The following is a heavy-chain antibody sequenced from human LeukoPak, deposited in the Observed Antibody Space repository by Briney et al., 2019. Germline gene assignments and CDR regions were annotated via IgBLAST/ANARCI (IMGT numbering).Heavy chain of an antibody. D-gene: IGHD1-26*01. J-gene: IGHJ3*02. CDR3: AKAGSYFGFGAFDI. CDR2: ISSGSSYI. V-gene: IGHV3-21*04. CDR1: GFTFSSYK. Sequence: GGSLRLSCAASGFTFSSYKMNWVRQAPGKGLEWVSSISSGSSYIYYADSVKGRFTISRDNAKNSLYLQMNSLRAEDTAVYYCAKAGSYFGFGAFDIWGQGTMVTVSS.